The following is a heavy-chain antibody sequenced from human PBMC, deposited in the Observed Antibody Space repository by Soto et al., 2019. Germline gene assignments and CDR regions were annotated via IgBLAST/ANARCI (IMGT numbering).Heavy chain of an antibody. Sequence: GGSLRLSCAASGFTFDDYAMHWVRQAPGKGLEWVSGISWNSGSIGYADSVKGRFTISRDNAKNSLYLQMNSLRAEDTALYYCGKDIASGSSCPGGFDYWGQGTLVTVSS. J-gene: IGHJ4*02. CDR3: GKDIASGSSCPGGFDY. CDR1: GFTFDDYA. D-gene: IGHD6-13*01. CDR2: ISWNSGSI. V-gene: IGHV3-9*01.